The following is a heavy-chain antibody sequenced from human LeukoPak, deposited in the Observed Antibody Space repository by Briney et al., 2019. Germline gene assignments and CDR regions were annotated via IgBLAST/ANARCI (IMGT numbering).Heavy chain of an antibody. V-gene: IGHV4-4*07. D-gene: IGHD5-24*01. J-gene: IGHJ5*02. CDR3: ARDNSVRDEAWWFNP. Sequence: SETLSLTCTVSGGSISYYYWNWIRQPAGKGLEWIGRIYTSGRTYYNPSLKSRVSMSVDTSKNQFSLKLSSVTAADTAVYYCARDNSVRDEAWWFNPWGQGTLVTVSS. CDR2: IYTSGRT. CDR1: GGSISYYY.